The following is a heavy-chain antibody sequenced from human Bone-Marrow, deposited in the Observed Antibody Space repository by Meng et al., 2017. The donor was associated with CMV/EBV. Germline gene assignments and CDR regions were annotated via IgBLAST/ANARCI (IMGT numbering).Heavy chain of an antibody. J-gene: IGHJ4*02. CDR2: IRYDGSNK. CDR1: GFTFSSYG. D-gene: IGHD3-9*01. CDR3: AVRYHDY. Sequence: LSLTCAASGFTFSSYGMHWVRQAPGKGLEWVAFIRYDGSNKYYADSVKGRFTISRDNSKNTLYLQMNSLRAEDTAVYYCAVRYHDYWGQGTLVTVSS. V-gene: IGHV3-30*02.